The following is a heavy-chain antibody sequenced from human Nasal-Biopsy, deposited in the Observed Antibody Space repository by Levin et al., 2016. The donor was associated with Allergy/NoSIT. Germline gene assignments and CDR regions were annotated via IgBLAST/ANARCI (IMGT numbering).Heavy chain of an antibody. D-gene: IGHD3-3*01. CDR2: ISDSGHT. Sequence: SETLSLTCTVSGGAVASGGYGWNWIRQPPGKGLEWIGYISDSGHTNSNPSLKSRVTMSLDTSRNQYSLKVTSVTAADTAVYYCARDGRPGDYTGMDVWGQGTTVIVSS. CDR1: GGAVASGGYG. V-gene: IGHV4-61*08. CDR3: ARDGRPGDYTGMDV. J-gene: IGHJ6*02.